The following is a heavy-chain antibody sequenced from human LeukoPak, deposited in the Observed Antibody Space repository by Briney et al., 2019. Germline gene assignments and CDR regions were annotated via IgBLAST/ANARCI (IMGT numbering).Heavy chain of an antibody. V-gene: IGHV5-51*01. CDR2: FYPGDSDT. J-gene: IGHJ3*02. Sequence: GESLKISGKGSGYSFTSYWIGWVRQMPGKGLEWMGIFYPGDSDTRYSPSFQGQVTISADKSISTAYLQWSSLKASDTAMYYCARPVGTVAAQYDAFDIWGQGTMVTVSS. D-gene: IGHD6-19*01. CDR3: ARPVGTVAAQYDAFDI. CDR1: GYSFTSYW.